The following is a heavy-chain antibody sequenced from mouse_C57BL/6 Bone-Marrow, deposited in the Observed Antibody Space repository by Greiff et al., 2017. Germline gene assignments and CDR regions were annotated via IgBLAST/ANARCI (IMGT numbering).Heavy chain of an antibody. Sequence: VQLQQPGAELVKPGASVKLSCKASGYTFTSYWMHWVKQRPGQGLEWIGMIHPNSGSTNYNEKFKSKATLTVDKSSSPAYMQLSSLTSEDSAVYYGASSYYYGSSLYYYAMDYWGQGTSVTVSS. CDR2: IHPNSGST. CDR1: GYTFTSYW. V-gene: IGHV1-64*01. J-gene: IGHJ4*01. CDR3: ASSYYYGSSLYYYAMDY. D-gene: IGHD1-1*01.